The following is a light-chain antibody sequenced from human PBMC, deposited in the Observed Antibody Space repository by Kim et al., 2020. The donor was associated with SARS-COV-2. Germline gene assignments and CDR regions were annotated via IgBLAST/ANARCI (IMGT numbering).Light chain of an antibody. V-gene: IGKV3-11*01. CDR3: QQRSNWPLRELT. CDR1: QSVSSY. Sequence: EIVLTQSPATLSLSPGERATLSCRASQSVSSYLAWYQQKPGQAPRLLIYDASNRATGIPARFSGSGSGTDFTLTISSLEPEDFAVYYCQQRSNWPLRELTFGGGTKVDIK. J-gene: IGKJ4*01. CDR2: DAS.